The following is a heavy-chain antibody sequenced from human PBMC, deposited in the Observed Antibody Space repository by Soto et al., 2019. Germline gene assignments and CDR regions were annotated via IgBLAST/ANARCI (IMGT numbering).Heavy chain of an antibody. J-gene: IGHJ4*02. V-gene: IGHV1-46*01. Sequence: ASVKVTCKAYGYTFTSYYMHWVRQAPGQGLEWMGIINPSGGSTSYAQKFQGRVTMTRDTSTSTVYMELSSLRSEDTAVYYCARDYYYDSSGYYLDYWGQGALVTVSS. D-gene: IGHD3-22*01. CDR3: ARDYYYDSSGYYLDY. CDR2: INPSGGST. CDR1: GYTFTSYY.